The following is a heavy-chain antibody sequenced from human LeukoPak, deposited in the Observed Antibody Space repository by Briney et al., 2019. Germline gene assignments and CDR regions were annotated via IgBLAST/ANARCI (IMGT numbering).Heavy chain of an antibody. Sequence: SETESLTCTVSGGSISSYYWSWIRQPPGKGLEWIGYIYYSGCTNYNPSLKSRVTISVDTSKNQFSLKLSSVTAADTAVYYCARHFAYSSASYFDYWGQGSLVTVSS. D-gene: IGHD6-6*01. V-gene: IGHV4-59*01. CDR2: IYYSGCT. J-gene: IGHJ4*02. CDR1: GGSISSYY. CDR3: ARHFAYSSASYFDY.